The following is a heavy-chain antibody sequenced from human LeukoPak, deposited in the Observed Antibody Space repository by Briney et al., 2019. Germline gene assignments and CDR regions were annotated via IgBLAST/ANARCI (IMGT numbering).Heavy chain of an antibody. CDR2: ISYDGNNQ. CDR1: GFTFSSYA. Sequence: GGSLRLSCAASAASGFTFSSYAFHWVRQAPGKGLEWVAVISYDGNNQYYADSVRGRFTISRDNSKSTLFLQMNSLRVEDTAVYYCARDSTYYYDSSGYPLFDYWGQGTLVTVSS. V-gene: IGHV3-30-3*01. CDR3: ARDSTYYYDSSGYPLFDY. J-gene: IGHJ4*02. D-gene: IGHD3-22*01.